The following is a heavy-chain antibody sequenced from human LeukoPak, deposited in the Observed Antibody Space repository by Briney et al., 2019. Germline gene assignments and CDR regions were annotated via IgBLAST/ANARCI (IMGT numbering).Heavy chain of an antibody. D-gene: IGHD6-19*01. CDR3: ARDQRVAGLDY. CDR1: GGSISSYY. CDR2: IYYSGST. V-gene: IGHV4-59*01. Sequence: TLSLTCTVAGGSISSYYWSWIRQPPGKGLEWIGYIYYSGSTNYNPSLKSRVTISVDTSKNQFSLKLSSVTAADTAVYYCARDQRVAGLDYWGQGTLVTVSS. J-gene: IGHJ4*02.